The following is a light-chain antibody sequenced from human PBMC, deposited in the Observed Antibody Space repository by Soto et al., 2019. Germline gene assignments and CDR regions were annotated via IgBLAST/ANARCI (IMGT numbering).Light chain of an antibody. CDR2: DDR. CDR1: NIGRKS. Sequence: SYELTQPPSVSVAPGQTARITCGGSNIGRKSVHWYQQKPGQAPVVVVYDDRDRPSGIPERFSGSNSGNTATLTISRVEAGDEADYYCQSYDSGLIGLIFGTGTKLTVL. V-gene: IGLV3-21*02. CDR3: QSYDSGLIGLI. J-gene: IGLJ1*01.